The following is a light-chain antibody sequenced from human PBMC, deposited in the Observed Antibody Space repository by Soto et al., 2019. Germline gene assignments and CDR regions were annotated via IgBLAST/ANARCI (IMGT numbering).Light chain of an antibody. CDR3: SSYTISSTLVV. CDR1: NIDVGGYNY. V-gene: IGLV2-14*01. CDR2: EVT. Sequence: QSGLTQPASVSGSPGQSITISCTGTNIDVGGYNYVSWYQQHPGKAPKLMIYEVTYRPSGVSNLFSGSKSGNTASLTISGLQAEDEADYYCSSYTISSTLVVFGGGTKLPVL. J-gene: IGLJ3*02.